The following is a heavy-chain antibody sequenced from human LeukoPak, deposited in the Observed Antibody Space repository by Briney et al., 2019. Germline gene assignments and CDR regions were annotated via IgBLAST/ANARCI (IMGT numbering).Heavy chain of an antibody. CDR3: ARDRAHITTFGVVNFWFGAFDI. CDR2: IRGDSSVI. J-gene: IGHJ3*02. V-gene: IGHV3-48*04. CDR1: GFTFSTYA. D-gene: IGHD3-3*01. Sequence: QPGGSLRLSCAASGFTFSTYAMNWVRQAPGKGLEWVSYIRGDSSVIHYADSVRGRLTVSRDNAKNTLYLQMNSLRAEDTAVHYCARDRAHITTFGVVNFWFGAFDIWGQGTMVTVSS.